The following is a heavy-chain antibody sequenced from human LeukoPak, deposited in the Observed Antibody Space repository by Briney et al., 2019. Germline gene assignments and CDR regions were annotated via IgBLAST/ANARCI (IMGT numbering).Heavy chain of an antibody. D-gene: IGHD4-23*01. Sequence: QPGGSLRLSCAASGFSVSGIHMNWVRQAPGKDLEWVSGLYSGGATYYADSMGGRFTISRDHSKNTVYLQMTSLRPDDTAIYYCARGNGNVGGRLDPWGQGTRVTVSS. J-gene: IGHJ5*02. CDR3: ARGNGNVGGRLDP. CDR2: LYSGGAT. CDR1: GFSVSGIH. V-gene: IGHV3-66*01.